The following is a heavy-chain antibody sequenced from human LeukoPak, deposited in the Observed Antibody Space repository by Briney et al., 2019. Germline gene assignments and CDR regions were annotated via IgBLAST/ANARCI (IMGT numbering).Heavy chain of an antibody. Sequence: SETLSLTCAVYGGSFSGYYWSWIRQPPGKGLEWIGEINHSGSTNYNPPLKSRVTISVDTSKNQFSLKLSSVTAADTAVYYCARAISGDYDSSGYSLFDYWGQGTLVTVSS. CDR1: GGSFSGYY. J-gene: IGHJ4*02. CDR2: INHSGST. CDR3: ARAISGDYDSSGYSLFDY. V-gene: IGHV4-34*01. D-gene: IGHD3-22*01.